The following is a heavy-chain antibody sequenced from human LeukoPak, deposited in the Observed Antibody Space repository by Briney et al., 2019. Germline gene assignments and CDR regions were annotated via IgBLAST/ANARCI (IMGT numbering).Heavy chain of an antibody. CDR2: IYPGDSDT. CDR3: ARHEGAVALPADY. D-gene: IGHD6-19*01. Sequence: GESLKVSCQASGYTFTNYWIDWVRHMPGKGLEWMGIIYPGDSDTRYSPSFQGQVTISADKSISTAYLQWSSLKASDTAMYYCARHEGAVALPADYWGQGTLVTVSS. J-gene: IGHJ4*02. V-gene: IGHV5-51*01. CDR1: GYTFTNYW.